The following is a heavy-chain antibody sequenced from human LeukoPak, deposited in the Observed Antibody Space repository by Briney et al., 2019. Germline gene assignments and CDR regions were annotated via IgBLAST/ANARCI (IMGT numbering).Heavy chain of an antibody. V-gene: IGHV4-39*01. CDR3: AGRSGSYFQLS. CDR2: IYYSGST. D-gene: IGHD1-26*01. Sequence: PSETLSLTCTVSGVSISSSSYYWGWIRQPPGKGLEWIGSIYYSGSTYYNPSLKSRVTISVDTSKNQFSLKLSSVTAADTAVYYCAGRSGSYFQLSWGQGTMVTVSS. J-gene: IGHJ3*01. CDR1: GVSISSSSYY.